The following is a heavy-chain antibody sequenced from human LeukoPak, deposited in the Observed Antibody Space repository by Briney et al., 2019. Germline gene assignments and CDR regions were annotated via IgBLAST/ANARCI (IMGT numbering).Heavy chain of an antibody. CDR2: IKQDGSEK. CDR1: GFSFSTYW. CDR3: AREQYSGYDDY. V-gene: IGHV3-7*01. Sequence: GGSLRLSCAASGFSFSTYWMSWVRQAPGKGLEWVANIKQDGSEKYYVDSVKGRFTISRDNAKNSLYPQMNSLRAEDTAVYYCAREQYSGYDDYWGQGTLVTVSS. J-gene: IGHJ4*02. D-gene: IGHD5-12*01.